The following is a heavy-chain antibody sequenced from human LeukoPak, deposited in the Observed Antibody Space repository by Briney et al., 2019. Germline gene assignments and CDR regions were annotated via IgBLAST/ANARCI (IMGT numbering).Heavy chain of an antibody. J-gene: IGHJ2*01. Sequence: SQTLSLTCALSGDILSSNSASWHWSRQSPSRGLEWLGRTYYRSKWYNDYAVSVKSRININPDTSKNQFSLQLNSVTPEDTAVYYCARGFPRYFDLWGRGTLVTVSS. CDR1: GDILSSNSAS. V-gene: IGHV6-1*01. CDR2: TYYRSKWYN. CDR3: ARGFPRYFDL. D-gene: IGHD2-21*01.